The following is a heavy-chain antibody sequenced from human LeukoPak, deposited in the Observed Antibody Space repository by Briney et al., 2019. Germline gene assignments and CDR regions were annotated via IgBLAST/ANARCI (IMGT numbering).Heavy chain of an antibody. Sequence: SETLSLTCTVSGGSISSSSYYWGWIRQPPGKGLEWIGYIYTSGSTNYNPSLKSRVTISVDTSKNQFSLKLSSVTAADTAVYYCARHAPGECGGSCYSPRYYYYYMDVWGKGTTVTVSS. J-gene: IGHJ6*03. CDR3: ARHAPGECGGSCYSPRYYYYYMDV. CDR1: GGSISSSSYY. D-gene: IGHD2-15*01. V-gene: IGHV4-61*05. CDR2: IYTSGST.